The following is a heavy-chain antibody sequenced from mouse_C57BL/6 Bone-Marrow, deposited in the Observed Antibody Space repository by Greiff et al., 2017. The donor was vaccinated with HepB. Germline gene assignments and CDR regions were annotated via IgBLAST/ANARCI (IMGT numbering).Heavy chain of an antibody. D-gene: IGHD2-12*01. CDR1: GFSLTSYG. Sequence: VQLQQSGPGLVQPSQCLSITCTVSGFSLTSYGVHWVRQSPGKGLEWLGVIWSGGSTDYNAAFISRLSISKDNSKSQVFFKMNSLQADDTAIYYCARNPIVGYFDVWGTGTTVTVSS. CDR2: IWSGGST. V-gene: IGHV2-2*01. J-gene: IGHJ1*03. CDR3: ARNPIVGYFDV.